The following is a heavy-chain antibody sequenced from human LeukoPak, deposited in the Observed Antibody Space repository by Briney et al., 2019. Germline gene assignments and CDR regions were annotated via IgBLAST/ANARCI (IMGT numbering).Heavy chain of an antibody. Sequence: GASVKVSCKASGYTFRNYGISWVRQAPGQGLEWMGWISAYNGNTNYTQKLQGRVSMTTDTSTSTAYMELRSLRSDDTAVYYCARRLDYFDISGYHTLDYWGQGTLVTVSS. CDR3: ARRLDYFDISGYHTLDY. V-gene: IGHV1-18*01. CDR2: ISAYNGNT. CDR1: GYTFRNYG. D-gene: IGHD3-22*01. J-gene: IGHJ4*02.